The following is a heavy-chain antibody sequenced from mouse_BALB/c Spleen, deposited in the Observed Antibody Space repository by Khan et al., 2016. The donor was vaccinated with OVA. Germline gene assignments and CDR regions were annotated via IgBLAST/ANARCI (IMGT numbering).Heavy chain of an antibody. D-gene: IGHD2-4*01. J-gene: IGHJ2*01. CDR3: ARGGITTGYFDF. CDR2: IYPGDGNT. Sequence: VQRVESGAELARPGASVKLSCKASGYTFTSYWMQWVKQRSGQGLKWIGAIYPGDGNTRYTQKFKGKATLTADKSSSTAYMELSSLASEDSAVYYCARGGITTGYFDFWGQGTTLTVSS. CDR1: GYTFTSYW. V-gene: IGHV1-87*01.